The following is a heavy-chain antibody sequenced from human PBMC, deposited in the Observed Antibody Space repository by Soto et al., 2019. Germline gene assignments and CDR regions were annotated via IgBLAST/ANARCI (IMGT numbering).Heavy chain of an antibody. CDR3: PRDKDRQHLSGNYYYGIDV. CDR2: IIPILPTP. V-gene: IGHV1-69*12. D-gene: IGHD3-3*02. CDR1: GGTFGNSA. Sequence: QVQLVQSGAEVKKPGSSVTVSCKASGGTFGNSAISWVRQAPGQGLEWMGGIIPILPTPDYAQKFQGRVRITADESSTTADLEVTSLRSEDTAVYYCPRDKDRQHLSGNYYYGIDVGGQGTTVTVSS. J-gene: IGHJ6*02.